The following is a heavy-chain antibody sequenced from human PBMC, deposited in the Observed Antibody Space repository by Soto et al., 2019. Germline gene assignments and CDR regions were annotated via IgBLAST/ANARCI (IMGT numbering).Heavy chain of an antibody. CDR3: ARDSGGFDSSGWFFGMDV. D-gene: IGHD6-19*01. J-gene: IGHJ6*02. Sequence: PGGSLRLSCAASGFTFSSYGMHWVRQAPGKGLEWVAVIWYDGSNKYYADSVKGRFTISRDNSKNTLYLQMNSLRAEDTAVYYCARDSGGFDSSGWFFGMDVWGQGTTVTVSS. CDR1: GFTFSSYG. CDR2: IWYDGSNK. V-gene: IGHV3-33*01.